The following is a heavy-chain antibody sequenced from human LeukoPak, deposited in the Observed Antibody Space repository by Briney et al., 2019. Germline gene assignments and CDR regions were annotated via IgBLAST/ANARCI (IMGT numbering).Heavy chain of an antibody. CDR1: GFTFSSYA. CDR3: AAHYGSGSPDY. V-gene: IGHV3-30*04. CDR2: ISYDGSNK. J-gene: IGHJ4*02. Sequence: GGSLRLSCAASGFTFSSYAMHWVRQAPGKGLEWVAVISYDGSNKYYADSVKGRFTISRDNSKNTLYLQMNSLRAEDTAVYYCAAHYGSGSPDYWGQGTLVTVSS. D-gene: IGHD3-10*01.